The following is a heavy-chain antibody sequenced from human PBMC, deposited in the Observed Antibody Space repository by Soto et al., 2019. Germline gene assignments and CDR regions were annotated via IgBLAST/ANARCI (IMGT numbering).Heavy chain of an antibody. V-gene: IGHV1-69*12. J-gene: IGHJ2*01. CDR1: GGTFSSYA. CDR3: ASERRGTMAAWYFDL. D-gene: IGHD3-10*01. Sequence: QVQLVQSGAEVKKPGSSVKVSCKASGGTFSSYAISWVRQAPGQGLEWMGGIIPIFGTANYAQKFQGRVTITADESTSTAYMELSRLRPEDTAVYYCASERRGTMAAWYFDLWGRGTLVTVSS. CDR2: IIPIFGTA.